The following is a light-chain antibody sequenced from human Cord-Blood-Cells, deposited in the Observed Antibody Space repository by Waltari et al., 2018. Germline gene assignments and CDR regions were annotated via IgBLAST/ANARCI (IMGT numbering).Light chain of an antibody. V-gene: IGLV2-23*01. J-gene: IGLJ3*02. Sequence: TGTSSDVGSYNLVSWYQQHPGKAPKLMIYEGSKRPSGVSNRFSGSKSGNTASLTISGLQAEDEADYYCCSYAGSSNWVFGGGTKLTVL. CDR1: SSDVGSYNL. CDR3: CSYAGSSNWV. CDR2: EGS.